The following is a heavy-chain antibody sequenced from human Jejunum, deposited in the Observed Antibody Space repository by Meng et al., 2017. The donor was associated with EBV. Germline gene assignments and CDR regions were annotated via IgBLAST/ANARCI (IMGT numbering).Heavy chain of an antibody. J-gene: IGHJ4*02. CDR1: GFTFSASA. CDR3: WGDLRYGLY. CDR2: IRTKADNYAT. V-gene: IGHV3-73*02. D-gene: IGHD5-18*01. Sequence: EVQLVESGGGLVQPGGSLQLSCEASGFTFSASAMHWVRQASGKGLEWVGRIRTKADNYATVYAASVKGRFTISRDDSKKSTYLHMNSLKTEDTALYYCWGDLRYGLYWGKGTLVTVSS.